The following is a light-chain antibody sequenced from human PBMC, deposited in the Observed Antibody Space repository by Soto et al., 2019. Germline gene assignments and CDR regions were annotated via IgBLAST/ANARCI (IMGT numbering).Light chain of an antibody. CDR1: SSDIGGYNY. J-gene: IGLJ2*01. V-gene: IGLV2-14*01. CDR2: GVS. Sequence: QSVLTQPASVSGSPGQSITISCTGTSSDIGGYNYVSWYQQHPGKAPKLMIYGVSNRPSGVSNRFSGSKSVNTASLTISGLQAEDEADYYCSSYTSSSTLVVFGGGTKLTVL. CDR3: SSYTSSSTLVV.